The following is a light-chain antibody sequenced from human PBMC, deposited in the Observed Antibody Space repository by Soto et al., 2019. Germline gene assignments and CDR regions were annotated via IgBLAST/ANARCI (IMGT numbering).Light chain of an antibody. V-gene: IGKV3-11*01. J-gene: IGKJ2*01. CDR3: QQYNDWPSYT. CDR1: QSVSTY. Sequence: EIVLTQSPATLSLSPGERATLSCRASQSVSTYLAWYQQKPGQAPRLLIYDASNRATGIPARFSGSGSGTDFTLSISSLQSDDFAVYYCQQYNDWPSYTFGQGTKLEIK. CDR2: DAS.